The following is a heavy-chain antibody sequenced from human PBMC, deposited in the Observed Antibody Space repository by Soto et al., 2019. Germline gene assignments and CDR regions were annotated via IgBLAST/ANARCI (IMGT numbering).Heavy chain of an antibody. Sequence: SETLSLTCIVSGDSSSDHYWTWIGQPPGEGLEWIGCIYYTGSTNYNPSLKSRVSMSLDTSKKQFSLKLTSVTPADTAVYYCAREEVTMVRGIFRNWFDPWGQGILVTVSS. CDR1: GDSSSDHY. CDR3: AREEVTMVRGIFRNWFDP. CDR2: IYYTGST. D-gene: IGHD3-10*01. J-gene: IGHJ5*02. V-gene: IGHV4-59*11.